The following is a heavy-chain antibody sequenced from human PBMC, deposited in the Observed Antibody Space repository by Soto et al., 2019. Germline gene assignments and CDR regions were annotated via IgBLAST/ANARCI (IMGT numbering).Heavy chain of an antibody. J-gene: IGHJ4*02. D-gene: IGHD7-27*01. V-gene: IGHV4-59*11. CDR1: GGSISNHD. Sequence: QVQLQASGPGLVKPSETLSLTCSVSGGSISNHDWSWIRQPPGKGLEWIGYIYYNGNTNYNTSIKGPVTMSVDKSRNQISLKLTTVTAADTAVYYCTRANWYSEYWGQGTLVTVSS. CDR3: TRANWYSEY. CDR2: IYYNGNT.